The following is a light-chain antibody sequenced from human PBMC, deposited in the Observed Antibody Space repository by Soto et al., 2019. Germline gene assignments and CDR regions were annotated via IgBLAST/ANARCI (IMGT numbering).Light chain of an antibody. CDR2: EVT. CDR1: SNDIGNYDY. Sequence: QAVLTQPPSASGSPGQSLTISCSGTSNDIGNYDYVSWYQLHPGKAPKLMIFEVTKRPPGVPDRFSGSKSGNTASLTVSGLQAEDEADYYCSSFADSNTLLFGGGTKVTVL. J-gene: IGLJ2*01. CDR3: SSFADSNTLL. V-gene: IGLV2-8*01.